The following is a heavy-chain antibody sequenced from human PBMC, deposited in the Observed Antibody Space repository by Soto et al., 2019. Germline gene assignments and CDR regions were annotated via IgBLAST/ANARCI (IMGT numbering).Heavy chain of an antibody. CDR1: GGSFSGYY. CDR2: INHSGST. CDR3: ARLNLIALTRPFDY. Sequence: QVQLQQWGAGLLKPSETLSLTCAVYGGSFSGYYWSWIRQPPGKGLEWIGEINHSGSTNYNPSLKSRVTISVDTSKNQFSLKLSSVTAADTAVYYCARLNLIALTRPFDYWGQGTLVTVSS. J-gene: IGHJ4*02. D-gene: IGHD6-6*01. V-gene: IGHV4-34*01.